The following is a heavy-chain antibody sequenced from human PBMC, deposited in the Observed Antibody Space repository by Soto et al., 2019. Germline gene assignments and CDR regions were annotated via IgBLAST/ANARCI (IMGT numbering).Heavy chain of an antibody. Sequence: GASVKVSCKASGYTFTSYGISWVRQAPGQGLEWMGWISAYNGNTNYAQKLQGRVTMTTDTSTSTAYMELRSLRAEDTAVYYCAKERVGYSSTGGFDPWGQGTLVTVSS. D-gene: IGHD6-13*01. J-gene: IGHJ5*02. V-gene: IGHV1-18*01. CDR1: GYTFTSYG. CDR2: ISAYNGNT. CDR3: AKERVGYSSTGGFDP.